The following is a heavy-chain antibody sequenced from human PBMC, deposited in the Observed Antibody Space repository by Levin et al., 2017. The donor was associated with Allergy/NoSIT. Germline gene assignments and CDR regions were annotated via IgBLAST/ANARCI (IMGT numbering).Heavy chain of an antibody. Sequence: GESLKISCKASGYTFTSYGISWVRQAPGQGLEWMGWISAYNGNTNYAQKLQGRVTMTTDTSTSTAYMELRSLRSDDTAVYYCARDLFRDYVFDYWGQGTLVTVSS. J-gene: IGHJ4*02. V-gene: IGHV1-18*01. CDR1: GYTFTSYG. CDR3: ARDLFRDYVFDY. D-gene: IGHD3-16*01. CDR2: ISAYNGNT.